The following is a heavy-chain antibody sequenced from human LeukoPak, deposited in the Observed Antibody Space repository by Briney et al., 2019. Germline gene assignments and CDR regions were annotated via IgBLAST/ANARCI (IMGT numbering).Heavy chain of an antibody. Sequence: GASVKVSCRASGYNFASFGISWVRKAPGQGPEWLGWVGGHDGSTHYAQKLQGRVTMTTDTSTSTAYMELRSLRSDDTAVYYCARVDRDIVVVPAYLGNWFDPWGQGTLVTVSS. CDR1: GYNFASFG. CDR3: ARVDRDIVVVPAYLGNWFDP. D-gene: IGHD2-2*01. CDR2: VGGHDGST. V-gene: IGHV1-18*01. J-gene: IGHJ5*02.